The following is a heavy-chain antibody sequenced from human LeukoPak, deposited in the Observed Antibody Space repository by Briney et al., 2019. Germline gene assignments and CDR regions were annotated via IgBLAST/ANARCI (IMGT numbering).Heavy chain of an antibody. CDR2: IYYSGST. J-gene: IGHJ4*02. D-gene: IGHD2-15*01. Sequence: SETLSLTCTVSGGSISSSGYFWGWIRQPPGKWLGWIGSIYYSGSTYYNPSLKSRVAISVDTSKNELSLKLTSVTAADTAVYYCARHFAPESATHPYYFDCWGQGTLVTVSS. CDR3: ARHFAPESATHPYYFDC. CDR1: GGSISSSGYF. V-gene: IGHV4-39*01.